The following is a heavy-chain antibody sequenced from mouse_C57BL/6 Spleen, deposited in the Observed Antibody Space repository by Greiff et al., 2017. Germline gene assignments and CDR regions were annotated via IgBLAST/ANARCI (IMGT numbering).Heavy chain of an antibody. V-gene: IGHV1-55*01. CDR2: IYPGSGST. J-gene: IGHJ2*01. D-gene: IGHD1-1*01. CDR3: ASEGIYDGSSYCFDY. CDR1: GYTFTSYW. Sequence: QVQLQQPGAELVKPGASVKMSCKASGYTFTSYWITWVKQRPGQGLEWIGDIYPGSGSTNYNEKFKSKATLTVDTSSITAYMQLSILTSEDSAVYYWASEGIYDGSSYCFDYWGQGTTLTVSS.